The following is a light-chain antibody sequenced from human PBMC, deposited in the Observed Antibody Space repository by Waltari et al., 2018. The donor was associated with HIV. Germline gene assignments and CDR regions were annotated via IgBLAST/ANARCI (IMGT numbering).Light chain of an antibody. CDR1: QDIGDS. V-gene: IGKV1-NL1*01. CDR2: DTS. J-gene: IGKJ4*01. Sequence: DIQMTQSPSSLSASVGDRVTITCRASQDIGDSLAWYQYKPDKGPKFLLYDTSTLTTGVPYRVGGSGSGTFFSLTLNNLQPDDFATYYCQQYYDTPLTFGGGTKVEI. CDR3: QQYYDTPLT.